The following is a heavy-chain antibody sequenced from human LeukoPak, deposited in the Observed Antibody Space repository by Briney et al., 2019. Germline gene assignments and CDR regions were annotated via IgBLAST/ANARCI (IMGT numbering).Heavy chain of an antibody. CDR2: IKPNTAGT. D-gene: IGHD4-11*01. CDR1: GYTFTSYY. Sequence: GASVKGSCKASGYTFTSYYFHWVRQAPGQGLEWMGWIKPNTAGTNYAQKFLGGVTLTWDTSISTAYMELNRLTSDDTAVYYCATSAGDYRAGHYYYMGVWGKGTSVTVSS. V-gene: IGHV1-2*02. J-gene: IGHJ6*03. CDR3: ATSAGDYRAGHYYYMGV.